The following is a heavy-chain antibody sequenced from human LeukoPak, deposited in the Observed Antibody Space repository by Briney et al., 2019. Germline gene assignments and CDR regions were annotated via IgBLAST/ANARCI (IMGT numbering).Heavy chain of an antibody. Sequence: GGSLRLSCAASGSTFSSYAMSWVRQAPGKGLEWVSAISGSGGSTYYADSVKGRFTISRDNSKNTLYLQMSSLRAEDTAVYYCAKDNYDILTGYRSRIVWGQGTLVTISS. V-gene: IGHV3-23*01. CDR1: GSTFSSYA. CDR2: ISGSGGST. D-gene: IGHD3-9*01. J-gene: IGHJ4*02. CDR3: AKDNYDILTGYRSRIV.